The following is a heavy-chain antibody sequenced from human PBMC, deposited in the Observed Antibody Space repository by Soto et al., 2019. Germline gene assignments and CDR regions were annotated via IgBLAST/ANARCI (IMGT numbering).Heavy chain of an antibody. J-gene: IGHJ6*02. CDR2: IWYDGSNK. Sequence: PGGSMGFSCAASGFTLNSYGMHWVRQAPGKGLEWVAVIWYDGSNKYYADSVKGRFTISRDNSKNTLYLQMNSLRAEDTAVYYCARDNGYCSSTSCPTNYGMDVWGQGTTVTVS. D-gene: IGHD2-2*03. CDR3: ARDNGYCSSTSCPTNYGMDV. V-gene: IGHV3-33*01. CDR1: GFTLNSYG.